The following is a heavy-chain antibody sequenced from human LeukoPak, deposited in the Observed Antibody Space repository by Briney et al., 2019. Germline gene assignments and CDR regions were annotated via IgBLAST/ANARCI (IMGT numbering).Heavy chain of an antibody. CDR1: GYTFTGYY. CDR2: MNPNSGNT. CDR3: TIVQGRRIIIFGVVIWGGIGFDP. J-gene: IGHJ5*02. D-gene: IGHD3-3*02. V-gene: IGHV1-8*03. Sequence: ASVKVSCKASGYTFTGYYMHWVRQAPGQGLEWMGWMNPNSGNTGYAQKFQGRVTITRNTSISTAYMELSSLRSDDTAVYYCTIVQGRRIIIFGVVIWGGIGFDPWGQGTLVTVSS.